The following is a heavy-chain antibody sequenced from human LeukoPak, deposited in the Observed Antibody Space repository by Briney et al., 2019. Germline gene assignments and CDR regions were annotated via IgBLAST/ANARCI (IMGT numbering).Heavy chain of an antibody. D-gene: IGHD2-2*01. Sequence: ASVKVSCKASGYTFSNYGMSWARQAPGQGLEWMGWISAYNGNTNYAQKLQGRVTMTTDTSTSTAYMELRSLRSDDTAVYYCARSGHLPSTSCNYWGQGTLVTVSS. V-gene: IGHV1-18*01. CDR1: GYTFSNYG. CDR3: ARSGHLPSTSCNY. J-gene: IGHJ4*02. CDR2: ISAYNGNT.